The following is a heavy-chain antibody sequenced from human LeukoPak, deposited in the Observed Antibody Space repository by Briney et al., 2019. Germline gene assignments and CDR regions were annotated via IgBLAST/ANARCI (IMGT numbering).Heavy chain of an antibody. CDR2: IHYTGTT. Sequence: PSETLSLTCSVSSGSINNYYWTWMRQSPGKRLEWMGYIHYTGTTNYNPSLDSRVTMSLDTSKNQLSLRLTSVTVVDTARYYCTRVSGYGWFDPWGPGVFVAVSS. V-gene: IGHV4-59*01. D-gene: IGHD5-18*01. CDR1: SGSINNYY. CDR3: TRVSGYGWFDP. J-gene: IGHJ5*02.